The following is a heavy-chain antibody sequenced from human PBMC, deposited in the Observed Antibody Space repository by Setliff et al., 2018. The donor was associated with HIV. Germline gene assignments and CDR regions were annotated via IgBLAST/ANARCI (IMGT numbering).Heavy chain of an antibody. J-gene: IGHJ4*02. CDR1: GGSFSSFG. CDR2: VIPMYITV. CDR3: ASGSGYCKNGNCYIGVHKNPDKYYFDY. D-gene: IGHD2-8*01. Sequence: RASVKVSCKASGGSFSSFGINWVRQAPGQGLEWMGGVIPMYITVNYAQKFQGRVTITTDESTSTAYMELSGLRSEDTAVYYCASGSGYCKNGNCYIGVHKNPDKYYFDYWGQGTLVTVSS. V-gene: IGHV1-69*05.